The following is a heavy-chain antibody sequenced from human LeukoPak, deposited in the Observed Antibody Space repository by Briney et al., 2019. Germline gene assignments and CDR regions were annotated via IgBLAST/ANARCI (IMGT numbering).Heavy chain of an antibody. J-gene: IGHJ4*02. D-gene: IGHD4-17*01. Sequence: PGRSLRLSCAASGFTFDDYAMHWVRQAPGKGLEWVSGISWNSGSIGYADSVKGRFTISRDNAKNSLYLQMNSLRAEDTASYYCAKDLYGDYGEYYFDYWGQGTLVTVSS. CDR2: ISWNSGSI. V-gene: IGHV3-9*01. CDR3: AKDLYGDYGEYYFDY. CDR1: GFTFDDYA.